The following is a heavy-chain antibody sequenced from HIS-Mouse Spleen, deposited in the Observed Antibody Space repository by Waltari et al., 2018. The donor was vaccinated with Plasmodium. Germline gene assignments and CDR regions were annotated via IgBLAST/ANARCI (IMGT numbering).Heavy chain of an antibody. D-gene: IGHD6-19*01. CDR2: INHSGST. CDR1: GGTFSGYY. Sequence: QVQLQQWRAGLLKPSETLSLTCAVYGGTFSGYYWSWIRQPPGKGLEWIVEINHSGSTNYNPSLKSRVTISVDTSKNQFSLKLSSVTAADTAVYYCARGPGYSSGWYYFDYWGQGTLVTVSS. J-gene: IGHJ4*02. CDR3: ARGPGYSSGWYYFDY. V-gene: IGHV4-34*01.